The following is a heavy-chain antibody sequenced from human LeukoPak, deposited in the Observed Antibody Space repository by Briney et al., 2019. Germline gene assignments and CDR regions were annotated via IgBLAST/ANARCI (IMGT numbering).Heavy chain of an antibody. CDR3: ASLDCSGGSCYG. CDR1: GFTFSSYW. Sequence: AGSLRLSCAASGFTFSSYWMSWVRQAPGKGLEWVANIKQDGSEKYYVDSVKGRFTISRDNAKNSLYLQMNSQTAEDTAVYYCASLDCSGGSCYGWGQGTLVTVSS. D-gene: IGHD2-15*01. J-gene: IGHJ4*02. CDR2: IKQDGSEK. V-gene: IGHV3-7*01.